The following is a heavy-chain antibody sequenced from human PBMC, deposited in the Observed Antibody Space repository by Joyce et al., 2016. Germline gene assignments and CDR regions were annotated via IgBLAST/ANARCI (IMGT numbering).Heavy chain of an antibody. CDR2: INHSGNT. Sequence: QEQLQQWGAGLLKPSETLSLRCAVYGGSFSGYYWNWIRQSPGKGREGIGEINHSGNTNCNPSLESRVTMSVDTSKNEFSLKLSSVTAADTAVYYCVRGRGARYYYYYDMDVWGQGTTVTVSS. CDR1: GGSFSGYY. CDR3: VRGRGARYYYYYDMDV. J-gene: IGHJ6*02. D-gene: IGHD3-10*01. V-gene: IGHV4-34*01.